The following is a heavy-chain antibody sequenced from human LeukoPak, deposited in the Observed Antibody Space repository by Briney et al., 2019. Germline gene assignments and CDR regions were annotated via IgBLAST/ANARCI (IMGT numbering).Heavy chain of an antibody. CDR2: IKQDGSEK. J-gene: IGHJ5*02. Sequence: PGGSLRLSCAASGFTISSYRMSWVRQAPGKGLEWVANIKQDGSEKYYVDSVKGRFTISRDNAKNSLYLQMNSLRAEDTAVYYCARDPLGGQLLQDNWFDPWGQGTLVTVSS. D-gene: IGHD2-2*01. CDR1: GFTISSYR. CDR3: ARDPLGGQLLQDNWFDP. V-gene: IGHV3-7*01.